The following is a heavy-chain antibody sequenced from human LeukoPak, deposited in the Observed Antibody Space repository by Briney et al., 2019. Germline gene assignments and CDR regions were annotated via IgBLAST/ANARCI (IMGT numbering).Heavy chain of an antibody. CDR2: IIPIFGTA. J-gene: IGHJ4*02. Sequence: ASVKVSCKASGGTFSSYAISWVRQAPGQGLEWMGGIIPIFGTANYAQKFQGRVTITADESTSTAYMELSSLRSDDTAVYYCARERANWALDYWGQGTLVTVSS. CDR1: GGTFSSYA. D-gene: IGHD7-27*01. CDR3: ARERANWALDY. V-gene: IGHV1-69*13.